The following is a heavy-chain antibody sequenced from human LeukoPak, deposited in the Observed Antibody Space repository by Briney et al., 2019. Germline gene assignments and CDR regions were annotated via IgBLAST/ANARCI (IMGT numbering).Heavy chain of an antibody. V-gene: IGHV3-9*01. CDR2: ISWNSGSI. D-gene: IGHD6-13*01. Sequence: GGSLRLSCAASGFTFDDYAMHWVRQAPGKRLEWVSGISWNSGSIGYADSVKGRFTISRDNAKNSLYLQMNSLRAEDTALYYCAKDSSSSSWSGAFDIWGQGTMVTVSS. J-gene: IGHJ3*02. CDR1: GFTFDDYA. CDR3: AKDSSSSSWSGAFDI.